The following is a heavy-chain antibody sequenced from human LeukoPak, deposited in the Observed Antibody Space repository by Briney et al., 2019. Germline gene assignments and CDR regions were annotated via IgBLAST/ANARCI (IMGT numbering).Heavy chain of an antibody. CDR3: ASHLRRPAPFRN. J-gene: IGHJ4*02. V-gene: IGHV4-59*01. CDR1: GGSISSYY. Sequence: SETLSLTCTVSGGSISSYYWSWIRQPPGKGLEWIGYIYYSGSTNYNPSLKSRVTISVDTSKNQFSLKLSSVTAADTAVYYCASHLRRPAPFRNWGQGTLVTVSS. CDR2: IYYSGST.